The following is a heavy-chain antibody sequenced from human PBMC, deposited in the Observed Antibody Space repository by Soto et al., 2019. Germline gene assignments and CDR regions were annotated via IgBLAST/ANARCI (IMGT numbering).Heavy chain of an antibody. D-gene: IGHD6-19*01. V-gene: IGHV4-61*01. CDR2: IYYSGST. J-gene: IGHJ4*02. CDR3: VRGGDGIAVAGTADY. Sequence: QVQLQESGPGLVKPSETLSLTCTVSGDSVSSGSYYWTWIRQPPGKGLEWIGNIYYSGSTNYNPSLKSRVTISVDTSKNQFSLKLSSVTAADTAVYYCVRGGDGIAVAGTADYWGQGTLVTVSS. CDR1: GDSVSSGSYY.